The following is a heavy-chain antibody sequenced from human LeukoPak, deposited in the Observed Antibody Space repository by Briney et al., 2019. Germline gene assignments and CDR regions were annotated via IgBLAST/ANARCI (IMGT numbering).Heavy chain of an antibody. Sequence: GGSLRLSCAASGFTFSSYAMHWVRQAPGKGLEWVAVISYDGSNKYYADSVKGRFTISRDNSKNTLYLQMNSLRAEDTAVYYCARDDSGPQAFDIWGQGTMVTVSS. J-gene: IGHJ3*02. CDR2: ISYDGSNK. CDR3: ARDDSGPQAFDI. D-gene: IGHD4/OR15-4a*01. CDR1: GFTFSSYA. V-gene: IGHV3-30*04.